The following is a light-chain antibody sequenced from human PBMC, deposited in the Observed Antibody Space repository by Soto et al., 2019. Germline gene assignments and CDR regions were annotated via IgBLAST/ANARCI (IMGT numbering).Light chain of an antibody. J-gene: IGLJ3*02. CDR2: YDN. CDR1: NIGSKS. Sequence: SYVLTQPPSVSVAPGKTARITCGGNNIGSKSVHWYQQKPGQAPRLVISYDNDRPSGIPERFSGSDSGNTATLTISRVEVGDEADYYCQVWDSSSDHVVFGGGTKLTVL. V-gene: IGLV3-21*04. CDR3: QVWDSSSDHVV.